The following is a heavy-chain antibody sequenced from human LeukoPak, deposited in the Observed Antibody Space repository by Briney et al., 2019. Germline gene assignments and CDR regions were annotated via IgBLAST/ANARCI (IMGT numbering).Heavy chain of an antibody. CDR3: AGERRGGYRFDF. V-gene: IGHV4-59*01. Sequence: PSETLSLTCTVSGGSINSYVGSWIRQPPGKGLEWIGYIYSGGSTTYNPSLNSRITISVDTSKNQFSLKLNSLTAADTAVYYCAGERRGGYRFDFWGQGALVTVS. CDR1: GGSINSYV. J-gene: IGHJ4*02. CDR2: IYSGGST. D-gene: IGHD2-15*01.